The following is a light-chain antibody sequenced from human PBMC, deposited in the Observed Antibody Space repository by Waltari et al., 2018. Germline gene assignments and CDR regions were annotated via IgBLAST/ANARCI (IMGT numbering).Light chain of an antibody. Sequence: DIVMTQSPDSLALSLGERATINCKSGQSVLSSSNNKNYLSWYQQKPGQPPKRLIYWESTRQSGVPDRFSGSGSGTDFTLTISSLQAEDVAVYYCQQHYSSPRTFGQGTKVEVK. CDR3: QQHYSSPRT. CDR2: WES. CDR1: QSVLSSSNNKNY. J-gene: IGKJ1*01. V-gene: IGKV4-1*01.